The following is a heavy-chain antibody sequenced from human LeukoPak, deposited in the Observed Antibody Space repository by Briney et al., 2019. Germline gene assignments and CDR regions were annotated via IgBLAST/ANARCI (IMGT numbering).Heavy chain of an antibody. J-gene: IGHJ4*02. CDR3: ARQVHRSSWYDY. CDR1: GGSISSSGYS. V-gene: IGHV4-39*01. CDR2: VSYTGTT. D-gene: IGHD6-13*01. Sequence: PSETLCLTCTVSGGSISSSGYSWAWIWQPPGKGLEWIGSVSYTGTTYYNPSLRSRATISVDTSKNQFSLKLTSVTAADTALYFCARQVHRSSWYDYWGQGTLVTASS.